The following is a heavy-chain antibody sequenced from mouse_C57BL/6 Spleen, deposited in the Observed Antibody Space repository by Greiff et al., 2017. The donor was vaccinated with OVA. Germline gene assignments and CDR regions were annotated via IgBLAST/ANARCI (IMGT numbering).Heavy chain of an antibody. CDR3: ARFYYGSSYWYFDV. D-gene: IGHD1-1*01. J-gene: IGHJ1*03. CDR2: IHPNRGST. V-gene: IGHV1-64*01. CDR1: GYTFTSYW. Sequence: VQLQQPGAELVKPGASVKLSCKASGYTFTSYWMHWVKQRPGQGLEWIGMIHPNRGSTNYNEKFKSKATLTVDKSSSTAYMQLSSLTSEDSAVYYCARFYYGSSYWYFDVWGTGTTVTVSS.